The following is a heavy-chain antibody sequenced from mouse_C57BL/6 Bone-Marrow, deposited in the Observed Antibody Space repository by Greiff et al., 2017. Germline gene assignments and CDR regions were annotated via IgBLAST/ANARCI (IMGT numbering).Heavy chain of an antibody. CDR3: ARSFAY. V-gene: IGHV1-54*01. CDR1: GYAFTNYL. J-gene: IGHJ3*01. Sequence: LVESGAELVRPGTSVKVSCKASGYAFTNYLIEWVKQRPGQGLEWIGVINPGSGGTNYNEKFKGKATLTADKSSSTAYMQLSSLTSEDSAVYFCARSFAYWGQGTLVTVSA. CDR2: INPGSGGT.